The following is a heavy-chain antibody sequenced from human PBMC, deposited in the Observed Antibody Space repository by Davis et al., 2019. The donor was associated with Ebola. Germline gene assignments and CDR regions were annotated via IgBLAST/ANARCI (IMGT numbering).Heavy chain of an antibody. V-gene: IGHV3-53*01. D-gene: IGHD2-2*01. Sequence: GESLKISCAASGFTFSSNYMSWVRQAPGRGREWVSFIYTGGVTYYETSVQDRFTISRDNAKNTLYLQMNSLRAEDTAVYYCARGQYCSRLTCKTAPIDYWGQGTPVTVSS. CDR2: IYTGGVT. J-gene: IGHJ4*02. CDR3: ARGQYCSRLTCKTAPIDY. CDR1: GFTFSSNY.